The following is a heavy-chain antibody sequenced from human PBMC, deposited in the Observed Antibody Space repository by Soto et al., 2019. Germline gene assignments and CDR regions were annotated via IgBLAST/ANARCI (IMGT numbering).Heavy chain of an antibody. CDR3: ATDSVTSPGFDP. Sequence: ASVKVSCKVSGYTLTELSMHWVRQAPGKGLEWMGGFDPEDGETIYAQKFQGGVTMTEDTSTDTAYMELSSLRSEDTAVYYCATDSVTSPGFDPWGQGTLVTVSS. J-gene: IGHJ5*02. V-gene: IGHV1-24*01. D-gene: IGHD4-17*01. CDR1: GYTLTELS. CDR2: FDPEDGET.